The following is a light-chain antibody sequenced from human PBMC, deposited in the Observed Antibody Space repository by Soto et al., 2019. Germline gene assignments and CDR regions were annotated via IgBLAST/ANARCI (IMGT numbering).Light chain of an antibody. CDR2: DVS. CDR1: SSDVGGYNY. CDR3: TSYTSTTKA. V-gene: IGLV2-14*01. J-gene: IGLJ1*01. Sequence: SVLTXPASVSGSPGQSITIPCTGTSSDVGGYNYVSWYQQHPGKAPKLMIYDVSNRPSGVSNRFSGSKSGNTASLTIPGLQAEDGADYYGTSYTSTTKAFETGTKVPAL.